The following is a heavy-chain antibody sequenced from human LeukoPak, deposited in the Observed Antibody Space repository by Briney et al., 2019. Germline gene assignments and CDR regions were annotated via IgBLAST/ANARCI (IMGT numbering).Heavy chain of an antibody. CDR2: IFHSGST. V-gene: IGHV4-39*01. Sequence: SETLSLTCTVSGGSISSSSYYWGWIRQPPGKGLEWIGSIFHSGSTYYNPSPKTRVTISVDASKNQFSLKLSSVTAADTAVYYCARVPNWNYPSFDYWGQGTLVTVSS. CDR3: ARVPNWNYPSFDY. J-gene: IGHJ4*02. CDR1: GGSISSSSYY. D-gene: IGHD1-7*01.